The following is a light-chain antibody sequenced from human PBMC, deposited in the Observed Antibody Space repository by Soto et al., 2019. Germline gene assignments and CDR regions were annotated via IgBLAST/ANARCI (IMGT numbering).Light chain of an antibody. CDR1: SRDVGGYNF. CDR3: SSYTSRTTLV. V-gene: IGLV2-14*01. CDR2: EVN. J-gene: IGLJ2*01. Sequence: QSALTQPASVSGSPGQSITISCTGTSRDVGGYNFVSWYQQYPGKAPKLMIYEVNNRPSGVSNRFSGSKSGNTASLTISGLLAEDEADYYCSSYTSRTTLVFGGGTKVTVL.